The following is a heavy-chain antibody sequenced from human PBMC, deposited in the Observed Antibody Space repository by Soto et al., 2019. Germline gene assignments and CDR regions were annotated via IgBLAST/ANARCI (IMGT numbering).Heavy chain of an antibody. CDR2: TRNKANSYTT. CDR1: GFTFSDHY. J-gene: IGHJ4*02. D-gene: IGHD6-13*01. V-gene: IGHV3-72*01. Sequence: EVQLVESGGGLVQPGGSLRLSCAASGFTFSDHYIDWVRQAPGKGLEWVGRTRNKANSYTTEYAASVKGRFTISRDDSKDSLYLQMNSLKPEDTAVYYCARPPKVGSWTHFDYGGQGTLVTVSS. CDR3: ARPPKVGSWTHFDY.